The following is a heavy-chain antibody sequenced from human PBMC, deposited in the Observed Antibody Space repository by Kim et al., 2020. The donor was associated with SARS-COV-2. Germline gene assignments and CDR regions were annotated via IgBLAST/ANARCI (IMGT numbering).Heavy chain of an antibody. D-gene: IGHD3-3*01. CDR2: IYYSGST. V-gene: IGHV4-59*01. Sequence: SETLSLTCTVSGGSISSYYWSWIRQPPGKGLEWIGYIYYSGSTNYNPSLKSRVTISVDTSKNQFSLKLSSVTAADTAVYYCARGGKYDFWSGYFWFDPWGQGTLVTVSS. CDR3: ARGGKYDFWSGYFWFDP. J-gene: IGHJ5*02. CDR1: GGSISSYY.